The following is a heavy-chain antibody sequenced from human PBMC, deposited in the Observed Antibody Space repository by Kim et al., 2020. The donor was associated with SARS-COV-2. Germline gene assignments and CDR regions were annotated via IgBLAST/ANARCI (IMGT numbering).Heavy chain of an antibody. CDR3: ARGESDGSGDWFDP. V-gene: IGHV4-59*09. J-gene: IGHJ5*02. Sequence: NPSLKIRVTISVDTSKNQFSLKLSSVTAADTAVYYCARGESDGSGDWFDPWGHGALVTVSA. D-gene: IGHD3-10*01.